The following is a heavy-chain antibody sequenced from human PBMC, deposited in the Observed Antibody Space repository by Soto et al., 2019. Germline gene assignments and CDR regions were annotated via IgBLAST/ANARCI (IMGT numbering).Heavy chain of an antibody. V-gene: IGHV3-48*01. CDR2: ISSSGGSI. Sequence: GGSLRLSCGDSGFTFISYAMRWVRQAPGKGLEWVSYISSSGGSIYYAETVKGRFTISRDNAKNSLYLQMNSLRAEDTAVYYCARSSDRPFDYWGQGTLVTVSS. J-gene: IGHJ4*02. CDR1: GFTFISYA. CDR3: ARSSDRPFDY.